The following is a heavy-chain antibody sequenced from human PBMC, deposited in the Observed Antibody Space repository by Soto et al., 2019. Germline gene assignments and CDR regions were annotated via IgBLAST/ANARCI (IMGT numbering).Heavy chain of an antibody. CDR2: IYYSGST. CDR3: ARIDEKWLLLDY. V-gene: IGHV4-59*08. CDR1: GGSISSYY. J-gene: IGHJ4*02. D-gene: IGHD3-22*01. Sequence: SETLSLTCTVSGGSISSYYWSWIRQPPGKGLEWIGYIYYSGSTNYNPSLKSRVTISVDTSKNQFSLKLSSVTAADTAVYYCARIDEKWLLLDYWGQGTLVTVSS.